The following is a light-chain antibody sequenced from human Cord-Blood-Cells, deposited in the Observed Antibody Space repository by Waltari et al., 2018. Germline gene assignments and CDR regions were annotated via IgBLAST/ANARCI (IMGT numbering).Light chain of an antibody. V-gene: IGKV1-39*01. J-gene: IGKJ2*01. CDR1: QSISSY. CDR2: AAS. CDR3: QQSYSTPYT. Sequence: DIQMTQSPSSLSASVGDRVTITCRASQSISSYLNWYQQKPGKAPKLLIYAASSLQSGVPSRFSGSGSGTDFTLTISSLQPEEFATYHCQQSYSTPYTFGQGTKLEIK.